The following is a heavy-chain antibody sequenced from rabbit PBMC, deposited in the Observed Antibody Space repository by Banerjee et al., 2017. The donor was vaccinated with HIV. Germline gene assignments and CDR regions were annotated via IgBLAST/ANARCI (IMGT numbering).Heavy chain of an antibody. Sequence: QEQLEESGGDLVKPEGSLTLTCTASGFSFSGSYWICWVRQAPGEGLEWIACIGSGSGNTGYATWAKGRFTISKTSSTTVTLQMTSLTAADTATYFCARETGYAGYGYAHFNLWGPGTLVTVS. CDR1: GFSFSGSYW. J-gene: IGHJ4*01. V-gene: IGHV1S45*01. CDR3: ARETGYAGYGYAHFNL. D-gene: IGHD6-1*01. CDR2: IGSGSGNT.